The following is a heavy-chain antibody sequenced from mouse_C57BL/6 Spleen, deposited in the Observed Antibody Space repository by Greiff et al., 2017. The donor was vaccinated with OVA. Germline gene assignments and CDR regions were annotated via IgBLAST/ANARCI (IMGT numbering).Heavy chain of an antibody. V-gene: IGHV2-2*01. CDR3: ARGNDYDYFDY. D-gene: IGHD2-4*01. CDR2: IWSGGSP. Sequence: VQLQESGPGLVQPSQSLSITCTVSGFSLTSYGVHWVRQSPGKGLEWLGVIWSGGSPDYNAAFISRLSISKDNSKSQVFFKMNSLQADDTAIYYCARGNDYDYFDYWGQGTTLTVSS. CDR1: GFSLTSYG. J-gene: IGHJ2*01.